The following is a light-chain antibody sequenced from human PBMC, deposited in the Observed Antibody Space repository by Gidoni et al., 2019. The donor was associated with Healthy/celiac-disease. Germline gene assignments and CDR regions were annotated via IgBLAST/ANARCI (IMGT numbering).Light chain of an antibody. J-gene: IGKJ3*01. Sequence: DIQMTPSPSSLSASVGDRVTITCRASQSISSYLNLYQQKPGKAPKLLIYAASSLQSGVPSRCSGSGSGTDFTLTISSLQPEDFATYYCQQSYSTPPITFXPXTKVDIK. CDR1: QSISSY. CDR2: AAS. CDR3: QQSYSTPPIT. V-gene: IGKV1-39*01.